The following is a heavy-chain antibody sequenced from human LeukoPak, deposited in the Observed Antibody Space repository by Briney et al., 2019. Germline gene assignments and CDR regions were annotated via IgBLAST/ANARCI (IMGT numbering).Heavy chain of an antibody. CDR1: GYTLTELS. CDR3: ARDYSGSYYRNTFDY. D-gene: IGHD1-26*01. Sequence: ASVKVSCKVSGYTLTELSMHWVRQAPGQRLEWMGWINAGNGNTKYSQKFQGRVTITRDTSASTAYMELSSLRSEDTAVYYCARDYSGSYYRNTFDYWGQGTLVTVSS. V-gene: IGHV1-3*01. J-gene: IGHJ4*02. CDR2: INAGNGNT.